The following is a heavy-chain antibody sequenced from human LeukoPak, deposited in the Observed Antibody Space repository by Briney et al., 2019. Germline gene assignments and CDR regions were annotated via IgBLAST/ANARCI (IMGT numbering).Heavy chain of an antibody. Sequence: SETLSLTCTVSGGSISSYYWSWIRQPPGKGLEWIGSIYYSGSTNYNLSLKSRVTISVDTSKNQFSLKLSSVTAADTAVYYCARADLYYDFWSGYWFDPWGQGTLVTVSS. CDR1: GGSISSYY. V-gene: IGHV4-59*08. D-gene: IGHD3-3*01. CDR2: IYYSGST. J-gene: IGHJ5*02. CDR3: ARADLYYDFWSGYWFDP.